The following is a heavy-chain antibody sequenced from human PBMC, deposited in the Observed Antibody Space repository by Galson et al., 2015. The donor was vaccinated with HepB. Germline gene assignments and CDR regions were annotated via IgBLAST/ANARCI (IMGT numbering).Heavy chain of an antibody. J-gene: IGHJ4*02. CDR2: TYYRSKWYN. D-gene: IGHD6-13*01. CDR1: GDSVSSNSAA. CDR3: ARDEAIAAAGTVPLDY. V-gene: IGHV6-1*01. Sequence: CAISGDSVSSNSAAWNWIRQSPSRGLEWLGRTYYRSKWYNDYAVSVKSRITINPDTSKNQFSLQLNSVTPEDTAVYYCARDEAIAAAGTVPLDYWGQGTLVTVSS.